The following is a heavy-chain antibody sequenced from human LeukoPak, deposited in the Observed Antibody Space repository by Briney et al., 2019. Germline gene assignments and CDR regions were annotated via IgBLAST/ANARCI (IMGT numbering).Heavy chain of an antibody. D-gene: IGHD5-18*01. V-gene: IGHV4-39*07. CDR1: GDSINSRNYY. CDR2: IFYSGST. Sequence: SETLSLTCSVSGDSINSRNYYWGWVRKPPGKGLEWLGSIFYSGSTYYNPSLKSQVTISVDKSKNQFSLKLSSVTAADTAVYYCAREGGSGYSSGSIDYWGQGTLVTVSS. CDR3: AREGGSGYSSGSIDY. J-gene: IGHJ4*02.